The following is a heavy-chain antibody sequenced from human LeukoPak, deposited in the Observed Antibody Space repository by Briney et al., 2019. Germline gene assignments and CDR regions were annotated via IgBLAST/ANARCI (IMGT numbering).Heavy chain of an antibody. J-gene: IGHJ4*02. CDR1: GFTFSSYA. CDR2: ISYDGSNK. Sequence: PGGSLRLSCAASGFTFSSYAMPWVRQAPGKGLEWVAVISYDGSNKYYADSVKGRFTISRDNSKNTLYLQMNSLRAEDTAVYYCGREFYGAGDYWGQGTLVTVSS. V-gene: IGHV3-30-3*01. D-gene: IGHD4-17*01. CDR3: GREFYGAGDY.